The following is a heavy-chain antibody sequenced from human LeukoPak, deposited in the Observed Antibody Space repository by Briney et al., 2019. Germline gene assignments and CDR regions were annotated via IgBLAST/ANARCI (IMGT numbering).Heavy chain of an antibody. CDR1: GFTSSNAW. J-gene: IGHJ4*02. V-gene: IGHV3-15*01. Sequence: GGSLRLSCAASGFTSSNAWMSWVRQAPGKGLEWVGRIKSKTDGGTTDYAAPVKGRFTISRDDSKNTLYPQMNSLKTEDTAVYYCTTDELEEATIGDIRVVATDYWGQGTLVTVSS. CDR2: IKSKTDGGTT. D-gene: IGHD2-15*01. CDR3: TTDELEEATIGDIRVVATDY.